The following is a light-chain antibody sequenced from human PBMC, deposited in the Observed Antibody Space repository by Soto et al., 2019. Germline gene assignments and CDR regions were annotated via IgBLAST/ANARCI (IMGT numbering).Light chain of an antibody. CDR3: QSFDFNLSGSV. CDR1: SSNIGAGYD. Sequence: QSVLTQPTSVSGAPGQRVTISCTGSSSNIGAGYDVHWYQQFPGTAPKLLIYNNNNRPSGVPDRFSGSKSGTSASLAITGLQAEDEADYYCQSFDFNLSGSVFGGGTKLTVL. CDR2: NNN. V-gene: IGLV1-40*01. J-gene: IGLJ2*01.